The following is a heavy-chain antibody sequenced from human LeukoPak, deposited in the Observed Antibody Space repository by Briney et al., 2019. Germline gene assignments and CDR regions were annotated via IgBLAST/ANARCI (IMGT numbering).Heavy chain of an antibody. CDR3: ARDGVDGEWEGLHRN. CDR2: IKQDGSEK. CDR1: GFTFSSYW. D-gene: IGHD1-26*01. J-gene: IGHJ4*02. Sequence: GGSLRLSCAASGFTFSSYWMSWVRQAPGKGLEWVANIKQDGSEKYYVDSVKGRFTISRDNAKNSLYLQMNSLRAEDTAVYYCARDGVDGEWEGLHRNWGQGTLVTVSS. V-gene: IGHV3-7*01.